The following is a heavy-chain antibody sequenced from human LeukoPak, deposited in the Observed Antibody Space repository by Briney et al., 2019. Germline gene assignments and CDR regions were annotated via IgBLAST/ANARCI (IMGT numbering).Heavy chain of an antibody. CDR1: GYTFTSYG. V-gene: IGHV1-18*01. CDR3: ARGGDYGDYVPEYYFDY. J-gene: IGHJ4*02. CDR2: ISAYNGNT. D-gene: IGHD4-17*01. Sequence: ASVKVSCKASGYTFTSYGISWVRQAPGQGLEWMGWISAYNGNTNYAQKLQGRVTMTTDTSTSTAYMELRSLRSDDTAVYYCARGGDYGDYVPEYYFDYWGQGTLVTVSS.